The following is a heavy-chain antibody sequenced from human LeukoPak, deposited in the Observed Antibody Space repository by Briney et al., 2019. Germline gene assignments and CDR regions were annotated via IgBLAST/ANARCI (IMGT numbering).Heavy chain of an antibody. CDR3: AREPAAALFLPGSYFDY. J-gene: IGHJ4*02. V-gene: IGHV4-39*07. CDR1: GGPIITTNYF. Sequence: SETLSPTCTVSGGPIITTNYFWGWLRQPPGKGLEWIGTVFYSGSTYYNPSLKSRVTISVDPSKNQFCLSLSSVTAADTAVYYCAREPAAALFLPGSYFDYWGQGTLVPVSS. CDR2: VFYSGST. D-gene: IGHD6-13*01.